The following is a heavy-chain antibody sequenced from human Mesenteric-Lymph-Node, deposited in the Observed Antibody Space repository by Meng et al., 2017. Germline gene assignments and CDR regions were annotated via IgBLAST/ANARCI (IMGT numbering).Heavy chain of an antibody. V-gene: IGHV3-74*03. J-gene: IGHJ4*02. D-gene: IGHD3/OR15-3a*01. CDR3: AKDLHWGASDY. CDR2: ISGDGSVT. CDR1: GFTFSSYE. Sequence: GESLKISCAASGFTFSSYEMNWVRQAPGKGLVWVSCISGDGSVTKYADSVKGRFTISRDNTKNTLSLQMNSLRAEDTAVYYCAKDLHWGASDYWGQGNLVTVSS.